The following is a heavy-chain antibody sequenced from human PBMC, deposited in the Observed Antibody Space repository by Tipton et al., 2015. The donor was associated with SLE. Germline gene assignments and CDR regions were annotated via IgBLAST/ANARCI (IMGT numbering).Heavy chain of an antibody. CDR2: INHSGST. CDR1: GFTFSSYE. J-gene: IGHJ4*02. D-gene: IGHD3-16*01. V-gene: IGHV4-34*01. CDR3: ARRMGGTTG. Sequence: LRLSCAASGFTFSSYEMNWIRQPPGKGLEWIGEINHSGSTNYNPSLKSRVTISVDTSKNQFSLKLSSVTAADTAVYYCARRMGGTTGWGQGTLVTVSS.